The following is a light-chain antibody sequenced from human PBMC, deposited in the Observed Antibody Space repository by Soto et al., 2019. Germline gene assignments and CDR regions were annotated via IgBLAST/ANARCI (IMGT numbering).Light chain of an antibody. V-gene: IGKV4-1*01. CDR1: QRLLYRSNNKNY. Sequence: DTVMSQSPASLAVSLGGRATINCKSSQRLLYRSNNKNYLAWYQHKAGQPPKLLIYWASTRDSGVPDRFSGSGSGTDFTLTINNVQAEDVAVYYCQQYNNWPLFGPGTKVDIK. CDR3: QQYNNWPL. J-gene: IGKJ3*01. CDR2: WAS.